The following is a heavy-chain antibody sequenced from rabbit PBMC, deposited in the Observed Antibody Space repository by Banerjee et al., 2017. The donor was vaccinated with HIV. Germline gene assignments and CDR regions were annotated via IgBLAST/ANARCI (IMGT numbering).Heavy chain of an antibody. Sequence: QEQLEESGGGLVKPGGTLTLTCKASGFDFSSYWMCWVRQAPGKGLEWIACINTSSGNTVYASWAKGRFTISKTSSTTVTLQMTSLTAADTATYFCARDLAGVIGWNLNLWGPGTLVTV. D-gene: IGHD4-1*01. V-gene: IGHV1S45*01. CDR2: INTSSGNT. J-gene: IGHJ4*01. CDR3: ARDLAGVIGWNLNL. CDR1: GFDFSSYW.